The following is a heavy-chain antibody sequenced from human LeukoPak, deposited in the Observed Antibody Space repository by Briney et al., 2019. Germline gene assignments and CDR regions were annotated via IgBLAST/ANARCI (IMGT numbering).Heavy chain of an antibody. V-gene: IGHV4-59*01. CDR3: ARGGYYYMDV. Sequence: SETLSLTCAVYGGSFSGYYWSWIRQPPGKGLEWIGYIYYSGSTNYNPSLKSRVTISVDTSKNQFSLKLSSVTAADTAVYYCARGGYYYMDVWGKGTTVTVSS. CDR1: GGSFSGYY. CDR2: IYYSGST. J-gene: IGHJ6*03.